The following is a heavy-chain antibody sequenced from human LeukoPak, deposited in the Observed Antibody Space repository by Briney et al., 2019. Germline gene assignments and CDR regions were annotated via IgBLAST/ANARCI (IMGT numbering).Heavy chain of an antibody. CDR2: IHNSGST. V-gene: IGHV4-59*11. CDR1: NGSIRSHF. D-gene: IGHD2-2*02. J-gene: IGHJ4*02. Sequence: PSETLTLTCPVSNGSIRSHFWTWVRQAPGKGLEWIGYIHNSGSTNYNASLKSRVSMSLDTSKNQLSLKLTALTAADTAMFDCARLRPLLHQLLYCAFDSWGQGTLVTVSS. CDR3: ARLRPLLHQLLYCAFDS.